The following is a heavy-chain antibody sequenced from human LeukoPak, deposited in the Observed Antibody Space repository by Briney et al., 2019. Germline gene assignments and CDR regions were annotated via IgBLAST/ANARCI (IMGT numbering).Heavy chain of an antibody. Sequence: SVKVSCKASGYTFTSYYMHWVRQAPGQGLEWMGGIIPIFGTANYAQKFQGRVTITADESTSTAYMELSSLRSEDTAVYYCATTAATAGMNWFNPWGQGTLVTVSS. CDR1: GYTFTSYY. J-gene: IGHJ5*02. V-gene: IGHV1-69*13. CDR3: ATTAATAGMNWFNP. D-gene: IGHD6-13*01. CDR2: IIPIFGTA.